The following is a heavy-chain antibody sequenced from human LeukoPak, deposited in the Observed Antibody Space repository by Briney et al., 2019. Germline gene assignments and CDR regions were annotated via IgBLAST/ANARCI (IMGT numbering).Heavy chain of an antibody. CDR3: ARRDSNSWYTSTFDY. CDR1: GYIFTNYW. Sequence: GESLKISCKGSGYIFTNYWIGWVRQMPGKGLEWMGIIYPDDSDTKYSPSFQGQVTISADKSISTAYLQWSSLKASDTAMYYCARRDSNSWYTSTFDYWGQGTLVTVSS. CDR2: IYPDDSDT. V-gene: IGHV5-51*01. J-gene: IGHJ4*02. D-gene: IGHD6-13*01.